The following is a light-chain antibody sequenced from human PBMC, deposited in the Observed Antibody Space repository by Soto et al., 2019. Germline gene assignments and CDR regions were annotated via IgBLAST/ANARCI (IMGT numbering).Light chain of an antibody. V-gene: IGKV3-20*01. J-gene: IGKJ2*01. CDR1: QSVSSNY. Sequence: EIVLTQSPGTLSLSPGERATLSCRASQSVSSNYLAWYQQKPGQAPRLLIYGASSRATGIPDRFSGSGSGTEFTLTISRLEPEDFATYYCQQYDNLPPSFGQGTKLEIK. CDR2: GAS. CDR3: QQYDNLPPS.